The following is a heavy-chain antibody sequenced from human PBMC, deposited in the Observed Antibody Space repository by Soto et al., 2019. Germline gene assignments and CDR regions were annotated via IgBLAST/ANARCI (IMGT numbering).Heavy chain of an antibody. CDR2: FDPEDGNT. CDR3: AREPHGCSSTSCYLP. J-gene: IGHJ5*02. D-gene: IGHD2-2*01. Sequence: ASVKVSCKVSGYTLTELSMHWVRQAPGKGLEWMGGFDPEDGNTNYAQKLQGRVTMTTDTSTSTAYMELRSLRSDDTAVYYCAREPHGCSSTSCYLPWGQGTLVTVSS. V-gene: IGHV1-24*01. CDR1: GYTLTELS.